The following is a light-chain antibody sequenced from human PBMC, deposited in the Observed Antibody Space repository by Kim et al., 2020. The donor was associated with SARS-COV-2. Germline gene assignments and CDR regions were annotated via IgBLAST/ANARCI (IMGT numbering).Light chain of an antibody. CDR1: QSLNSN. J-gene: IGKJ2*03. CDR2: GAS. CDR3: QQFHNWPLYS. V-gene: IGKV3-15*01. Sequence: VSPGKSAPLSCRASQSLNSNLAWYQQKSGQAPRLLIYGASTRASGVPARFSGGGSGTEFTLTITSLQSEDFAVYYCQQFHNWPLYSFGQGTKLEI.